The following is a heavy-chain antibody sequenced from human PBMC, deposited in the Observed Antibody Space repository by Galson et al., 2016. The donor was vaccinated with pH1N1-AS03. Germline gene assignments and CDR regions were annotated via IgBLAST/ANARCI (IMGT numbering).Heavy chain of an antibody. D-gene: IGHD3-10*01. CDR2: TFYGGST. V-gene: IGHV4-59*01. CDR1: GDSLDTFS. Sequence: ETLSLTCSVSGDSLDTFSWTWFRQPPGKGLEWIGFTFYGGSTHYNPSLKSRITISVDTSKNLFSLQLKSVTAADTAVYYCASRSSVLYSYGSDVWGQGTTVIVSS. CDR3: ASRSSVLYSYGSDV. J-gene: IGHJ6*02.